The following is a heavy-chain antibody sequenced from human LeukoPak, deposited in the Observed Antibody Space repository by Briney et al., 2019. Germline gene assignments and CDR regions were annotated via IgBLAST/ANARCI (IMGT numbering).Heavy chain of an antibody. CDR2: IIPIFGTA. J-gene: IGHJ4*02. D-gene: IGHD3-22*01. CDR1: GGTFSSYA. CDR3: ARADSSGYYPSFFNY. Sequence: SVKVSCKASGGTFSSYASSWVRQAPGQGLEWMGGIIPIFGTANYAQKFQGRVTITADESTSTAYMELSSLRSEDTAVYYCARADSSGYYPSFFNYWGQGTLVTVSS. V-gene: IGHV1-69*13.